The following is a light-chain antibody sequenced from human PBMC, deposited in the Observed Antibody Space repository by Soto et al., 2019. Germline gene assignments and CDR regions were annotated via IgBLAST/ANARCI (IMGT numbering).Light chain of an antibody. CDR3: QQFGSSST. V-gene: IGKV3-20*01. J-gene: IGKJ3*01. Sequence: IVSGLSPGTLSLPPGERATHSCRASQSVTNTFLARYQQKPGRAPSLLIYGASRRATGIPDRFTGSGSGTDCTLTVSCLEPENFAVYDCQQFGSSSTFGPGTKVDIK. CDR1: QSVTNTF. CDR2: GAS.